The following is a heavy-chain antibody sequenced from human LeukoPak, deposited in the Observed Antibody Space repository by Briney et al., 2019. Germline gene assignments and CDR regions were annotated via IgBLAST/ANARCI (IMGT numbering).Heavy chain of an antibody. CDR1: GFTFSSFS. Sequence: GGSLRLSCAASGFTFSSFSMIWVRQAPGKGLEWVSYISSSSSSIYYVDSVKGRFTISRDNVKSSLDLQMNSLRAEDTAVYYCVRQPWYWGQGTLVTVSS. CDR2: ISSSSSSI. J-gene: IGHJ4*02. CDR3: VRQPWY. V-gene: IGHV3-48*04. D-gene: IGHD6-13*01.